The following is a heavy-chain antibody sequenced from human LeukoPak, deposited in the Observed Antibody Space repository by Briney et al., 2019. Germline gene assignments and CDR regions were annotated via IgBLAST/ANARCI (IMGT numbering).Heavy chain of an antibody. V-gene: IGHV4-59*01. CDR3: ARDRYYYDSSGYYSRGFDY. CDR1: GGXTSSYY. CDR2: IYYSGST. D-gene: IGHD3-22*01. J-gene: IGHJ4*02. Sequence: SETLSLTCTVSGGXTSSYYWSWIRQPPGKGLEWIGDIYYSGSTNYNPSLKSRVTISVDTSKNKFSLKLSSVTAADTAVYYCARDRYYYDSSGYYSRGFDYWGQGTLVTVSS.